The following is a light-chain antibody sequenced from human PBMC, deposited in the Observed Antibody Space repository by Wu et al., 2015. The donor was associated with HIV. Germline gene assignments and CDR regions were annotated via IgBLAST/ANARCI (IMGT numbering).Light chain of an antibody. CDR2: GAS. CDR3: QQYGSSPMYS. Sequence: EIVLTQSPATLSLSPGERATLSCRASQSVSSYLAWYQQKPGQAPRLLIYGASSRATGIPNRFSGSGSGTDFTLTISRLEPEDFAVYYCQQYGSSPMYSFGQGTKAGDQT. J-gene: IGKJ2*03. CDR1: QSVSSY. V-gene: IGKV3-20*01.